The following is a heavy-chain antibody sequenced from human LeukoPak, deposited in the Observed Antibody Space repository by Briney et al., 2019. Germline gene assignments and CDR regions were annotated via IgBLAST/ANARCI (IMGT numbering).Heavy chain of an antibody. CDR2: INGKSNQI. D-gene: IGHD4/OR15-4a*01. J-gene: IGHJ5*02. CDR1: GLTFSTST. V-gene: IGHV3-21*01. Sequence: GGSLRLSCAASGLTFSTSTLSWFRQAPGRGLEWVSSINGKSNQIYQAESVKDGFTISIDNPNQHLYLQLDSLRAEDTVVYCGARIPNSANFPNWFDPWGQGTLVTVSS. CDR3: ARIPNSANFPNWFDP.